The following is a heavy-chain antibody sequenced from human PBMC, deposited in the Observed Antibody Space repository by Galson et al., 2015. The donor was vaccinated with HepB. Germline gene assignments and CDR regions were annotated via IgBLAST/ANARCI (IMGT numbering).Heavy chain of an antibody. CDR2: IIPLFGSA. CDR3: ARQHDSSGYYAY. J-gene: IGHJ4*02. CDR1: GVTFSSYG. Sequence: SVKVSCKASGVTFSSYGISWLRQAPGQGLEWMGGIIPLFGSANYAQKLQGRVRITADESTSTTYMELSSLKIEDTALYFCARQHDSSGYYAYWGQGTLVTVSS. D-gene: IGHD3-22*01. V-gene: IGHV1-69*13.